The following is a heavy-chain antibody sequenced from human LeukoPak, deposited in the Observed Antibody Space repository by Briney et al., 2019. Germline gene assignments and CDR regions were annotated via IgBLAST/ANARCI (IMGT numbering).Heavy chain of an antibody. D-gene: IGHD2-21*02. J-gene: IGHJ4*02. CDR2: ISGSGGST. V-gene: IGHV3-23*01. CDR3: TTSLPHVVDVTTSDGGN. CDR1: GFTFSSYA. Sequence: PGGSLRLSCAASGFTFSSYAMSWVRQAPGKGLEWVSAISGSGGSTYYADSVKGRFTISRDNAGNSLYLQMNSLRAEDTAVYYCTTSLPHVVDVTTSDGGNWGQGTPVTVSS.